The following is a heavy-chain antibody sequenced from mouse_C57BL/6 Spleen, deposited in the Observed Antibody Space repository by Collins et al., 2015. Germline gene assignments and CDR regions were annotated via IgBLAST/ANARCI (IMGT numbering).Heavy chain of an antibody. D-gene: IGHD2-3*01. CDR1: GFTFSDYG. CDR3: ARAGYYFYYAMDY. CDR2: ISSGSSTI. Sequence: EVQLVESGGGLVKPGGSLKLSCAASGFTFSDYGMHWVRQAPEKGLEWVAYISSGSSTIYYADTVKGRFTISRDNAKNTLFLQMTSLRSEDTAMYYCARAGYYFYYAMDYWGSRNLSHRLL. J-gene: IGHJ4*01. V-gene: IGHV5-17*01.